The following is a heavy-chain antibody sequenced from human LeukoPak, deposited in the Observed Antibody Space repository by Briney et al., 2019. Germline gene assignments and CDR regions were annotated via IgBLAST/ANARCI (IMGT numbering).Heavy chain of an antibody. J-gene: IGHJ4*02. Sequence: SETLSLTCAVSGGSISSGGYSWSWIRQPPGKGLEWIGYIYYSGSTYYNPSLKSRVTISIDTSKNQFSLKLNSVTAADTAVYYCARFRPYGYGGYFEYWGQGTLVTVSS. D-gene: IGHD5-18*01. CDR3: ARFRPYGYGGYFEY. CDR2: IYYSGST. CDR1: GGSISSGGYS. V-gene: IGHV4-30-4*07.